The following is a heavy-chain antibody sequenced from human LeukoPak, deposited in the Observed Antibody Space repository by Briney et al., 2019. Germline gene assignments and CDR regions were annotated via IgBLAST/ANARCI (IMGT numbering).Heavy chain of an antibody. D-gene: IGHD6-19*01. CDR1: GGSISSYY. Sequence: SETLSLTCTVSGGSISSYYWSWIRQPPGKGLEWIGYIYYNGSTNYNPSLKSRVTISVDTSKNQFSLKLSSVTAADTAVYYCARQGHSSGWYRAGMDVWGQGTTVTVSS. CDR2: IYYNGST. V-gene: IGHV4-59*08. CDR3: ARQGHSSGWYRAGMDV. J-gene: IGHJ6*02.